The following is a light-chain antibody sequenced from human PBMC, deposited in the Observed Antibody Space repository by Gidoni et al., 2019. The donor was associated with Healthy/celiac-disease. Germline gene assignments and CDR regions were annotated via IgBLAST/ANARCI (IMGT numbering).Light chain of an antibody. CDR2: DDS. Sequence: SYGLPLPPSVSVAPGKTARITCGGNNIGSKSVHWYKQKPGQAPVLVVYDDSDRPSGIPERFSGSNSGNTATLTISRVEAGDEADYYCQVWDSSSDHSWVFGGGTKLTVL. CDR1: NIGSKS. J-gene: IGLJ3*02. V-gene: IGLV3-21*03. CDR3: QVWDSSSDHSWV.